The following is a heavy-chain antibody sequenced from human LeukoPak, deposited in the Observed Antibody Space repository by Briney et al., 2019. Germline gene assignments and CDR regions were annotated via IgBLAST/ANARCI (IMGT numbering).Heavy chain of an antibody. CDR3: ARQGFGTDY. V-gene: IGHV4-4*02. Sequence: GSLRLSCAASGFTFSSYSMNWVRQPPGKGLEWIGEIYHSGSTNYNPSLKSRVTISVDKSKNQFSLKLSSVTAADTAVYYCARQGFGTDYWGQGTLVTVSS. D-gene: IGHD3-10*01. J-gene: IGHJ4*02. CDR1: GFTFSSYSM. CDR2: IYHSGST.